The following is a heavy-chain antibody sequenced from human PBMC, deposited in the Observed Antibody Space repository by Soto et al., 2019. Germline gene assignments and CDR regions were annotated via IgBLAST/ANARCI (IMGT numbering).Heavy chain of an antibody. CDR3: ARDRNDMLDY. CDR2: IWYDGSNK. Sequence: GGSLRLSCAASGFTFSSYGMHWVRQAPGKGLEWVAIIWYDGSNKYYADSVKGRFTISRDNSENTLLLQMISLRAEGTAVYYCARDRNDMLDYWGQGTLVTVSS. CDR1: GFTFSSYG. D-gene: IGHD1-1*01. V-gene: IGHV3-33*01. J-gene: IGHJ4*02.